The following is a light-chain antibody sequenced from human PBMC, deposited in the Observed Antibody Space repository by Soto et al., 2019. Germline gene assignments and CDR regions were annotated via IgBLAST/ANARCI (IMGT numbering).Light chain of an antibody. V-gene: IGKV3D-20*02. Sequence: EIVLTQSPGTLSLSPGERATLSCRASQTVSSGSLAWYQQKPGQAPRLLISNASRRATGIPDRFSGSGSGTDFTLTISRLEPEDFAVYYCHQRSNWPRTFGGGTKVEIK. J-gene: IGKJ4*01. CDR1: QTVSSGS. CDR2: NAS. CDR3: HQRSNWPRT.